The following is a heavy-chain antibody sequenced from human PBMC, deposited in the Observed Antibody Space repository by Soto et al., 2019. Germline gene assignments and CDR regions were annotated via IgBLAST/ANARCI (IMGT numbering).Heavy chain of an antibody. V-gene: IGHV3-74*01. J-gene: IGHJ3*02. CDR3: ARVADCTYSSNCNGRAAFDM. CDR1: GFTLSSHW. Sequence: EVQLVESGGGLAQPGGSLRLSCAASGFTLSSHWMHWVRQAPGKGLVWVSRINRDGSTINYDDSVRGRYTISRDNAKNTLSLQMNSLRVEATAVYYCARVADCTYSSNCNGRAAFDMWGQGTMVTVSS. D-gene: IGHD6-13*01. CDR2: INRDGSTI.